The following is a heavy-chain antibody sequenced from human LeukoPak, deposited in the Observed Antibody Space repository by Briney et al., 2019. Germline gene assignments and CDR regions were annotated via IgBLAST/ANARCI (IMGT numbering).Heavy chain of an antibody. CDR2: ISGSGAVT. CDR1: GFSFSNYA. Sequence: GGSLRLSCAASGFSFSNYAMNCVRQAPGKGLEWVSTISGSGAVTYNGDSVKGRVTISRDNSKNTLYLQMTRLRAEDTAVYFCAKDQHSTSLSYMDVWGDGTTVTVSS. V-gene: IGHV3-23*01. CDR3: AKDQHSTSLSYMDV. D-gene: IGHD2-21*01. J-gene: IGHJ6*03.